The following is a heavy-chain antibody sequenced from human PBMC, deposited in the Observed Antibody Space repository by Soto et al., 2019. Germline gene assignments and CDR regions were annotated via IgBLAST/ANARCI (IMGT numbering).Heavy chain of an antibody. J-gene: IGHJ6*02. CDR1: GGTFSSYA. V-gene: IGHV1-69*13. CDR2: IIPIFGTA. CDR3: ARGESDTAMGYYYDGMDV. D-gene: IGHD5-18*01. Sequence: SVKVSCKASGGTFSSYAIRWVRQAPGQGLEWMGGIIPIFGTANYAQKFQGRVTITADASTSTAYMELRSLRSEDTAVYYCARGESDTAMGYYYDGMDVWGQGTTVTVSS.